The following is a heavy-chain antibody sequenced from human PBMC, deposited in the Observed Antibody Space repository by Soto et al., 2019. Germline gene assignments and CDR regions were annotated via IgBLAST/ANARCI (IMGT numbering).Heavy chain of an antibody. Sequence: QVQLQQWGAGLLKPSETLSLTCAVYGGSFSGYYWCWVRQPPGKGLEWIGEINHSGSISYSPSLKSRVTISVDTSKNQFSLKLKSVTAADTAMYYCARGVDRATRRPENWYFDLWGRGTLVTVSS. CDR3: ARGVDRATRRPENWYFDL. CDR1: GGSFSGYY. D-gene: IGHD6-6*01. J-gene: IGHJ2*01. CDR2: INHSGSI. V-gene: IGHV4-34*01.